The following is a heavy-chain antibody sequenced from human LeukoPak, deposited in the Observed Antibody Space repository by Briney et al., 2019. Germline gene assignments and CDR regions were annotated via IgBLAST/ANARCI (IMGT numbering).Heavy chain of an antibody. CDR3: ARGDYAPVYCSGGSCYSGYFDY. V-gene: IGHV3-7*01. D-gene: IGHD2-15*01. CDR2: IKPDGSEK. Sequence: GGSLRLSCAASGFTFSNYWISWIRQTPGKGLEWVANIKPDGSEKLYVDSVKGRFTISRDNAKNSLYLQMNSLRAEDTAVYYCARGDYAPVYCSGGSCYSGYFDYWGQGTLVTVSS. CDR1: GFTFSNYW. J-gene: IGHJ4*02.